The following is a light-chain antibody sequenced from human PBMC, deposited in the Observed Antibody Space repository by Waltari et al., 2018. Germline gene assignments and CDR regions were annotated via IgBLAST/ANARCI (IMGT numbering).Light chain of an antibody. CDR2: EVS. CDR3: SSYAGSNGMV. CDR1: NSDIGAYHY. Sequence: QSALTQPPYASGSPGQSVTISCTGTNSDIGAYHYVSWYQQYPGKAPRVVIYEVSQRPPGVPGRFSGSKSGNTASLTVSGLQAEDEAEYHCSSYAGSNGMVFGGGTKVTVL. J-gene: IGLJ3*02. V-gene: IGLV2-8*01.